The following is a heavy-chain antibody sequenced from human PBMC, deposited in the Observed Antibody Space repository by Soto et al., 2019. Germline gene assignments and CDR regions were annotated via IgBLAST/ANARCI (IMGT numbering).Heavy chain of an antibody. D-gene: IGHD3-10*01. Sequence: GGSLRLSCAASGFTFSSYDMHWVRQATGKGLEWVSAIGTAGDTYYPGSVKGRFTISGENAKNSLYLQMNSLRAGDTAVYYCARDGGYYGSGYYYYYGMDVWGQGTTVTV. V-gene: IGHV3-13*01. CDR1: GFTFSSYD. J-gene: IGHJ6*02. CDR2: IGTAGDT. CDR3: ARDGGYYGSGYYYYYGMDV.